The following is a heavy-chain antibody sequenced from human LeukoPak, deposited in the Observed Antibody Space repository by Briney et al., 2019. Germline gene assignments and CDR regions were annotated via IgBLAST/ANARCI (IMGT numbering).Heavy chain of an antibody. CDR1: GFTFNIYA. Sequence: GGSLRLSCAASGFTFNIYALHWVRQAPGKGLEWMATISHDGSDESYADSVKGRFSISRDDSKNTLYLQMSSLRTEDTAVYYCARDRVAVADRYFDLWGRGTLVTVSS. J-gene: IGHJ2*01. D-gene: IGHD2-15*01. CDR2: ISHDGSDE. CDR3: ARDRVAVADRYFDL. V-gene: IGHV3-30-3*01.